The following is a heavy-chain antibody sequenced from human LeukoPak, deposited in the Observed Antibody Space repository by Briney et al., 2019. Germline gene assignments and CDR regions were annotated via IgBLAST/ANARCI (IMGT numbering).Heavy chain of an antibody. CDR1: GFAFSSYA. V-gene: IGHV3-23*01. J-gene: IGHJ3*02. D-gene: IGHD3-22*01. CDR3: ARRSYYDSSDAFDI. CDR2: ISGSGGST. Sequence: SGGSLRLSCAASGFAFSSYAMSWVRQAPGKGLEWVSAISGSGGSTYYADSVKGRFTISRDNSKNTLYLQMNSLRAEDTAVYYCARRSYYDSSDAFDIWGQGTMVTVSS.